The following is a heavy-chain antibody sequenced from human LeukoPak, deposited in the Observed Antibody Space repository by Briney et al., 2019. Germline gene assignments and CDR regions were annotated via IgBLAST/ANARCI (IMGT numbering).Heavy chain of an antibody. CDR3: GRGHFGLDV. CDR2: ITNSGRDG. CDR1: GFTFSDHY. V-gene: IGHV3-11*06. Sequence: GGSLRLSCAASGFTFSDHYMTWLRQAPGKGLEWVSYITNSGRDGDYSDSVRARFTTSRDNAKNSLYLQMHSLRPEDTAIYYCGRGHFGLDVWGKGTTVTVSS. J-gene: IGHJ6*04.